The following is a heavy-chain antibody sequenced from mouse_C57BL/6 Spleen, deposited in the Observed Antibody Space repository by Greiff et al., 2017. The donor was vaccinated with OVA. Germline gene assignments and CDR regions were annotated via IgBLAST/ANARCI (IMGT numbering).Heavy chain of an antibody. D-gene: IGHD4-1*01. CDR1: GYTFTDYY. V-gene: IGHV1-26*01. CDR3: ASRDWDNY. Sequence: VQLQQSGPELVKPGASVKISCKASGYTFTDYYMNWVKQSHGKSLEWIGDINPNNGGTSYNQKFKGKATLTVDKSSSTAYMELRSLTSEDSAVYYCASRDWDNYWGQGTTLTVSS. J-gene: IGHJ2*01. CDR2: INPNNGGT.